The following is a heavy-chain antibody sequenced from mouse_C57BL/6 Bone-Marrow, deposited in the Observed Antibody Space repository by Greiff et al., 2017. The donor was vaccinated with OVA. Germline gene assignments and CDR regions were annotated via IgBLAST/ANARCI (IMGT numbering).Heavy chain of an antibody. Sequence: QVQLQQSGAELARPGASVKLSCKASGYTFTSSGISWVKQRTGQGLEWIGEIYPRSGNTYYNAKFQGKATLTADKSSSTAYLELRSLTSEDSAVYFGARWAYYSNYGGFAYWGQGTPVTVSA. CDR1: GYTFTSSG. J-gene: IGHJ3*01. D-gene: IGHD2-5*01. CDR2: IYPRSGNT. CDR3: ARWAYYSNYGGFAY. V-gene: IGHV1-81*01.